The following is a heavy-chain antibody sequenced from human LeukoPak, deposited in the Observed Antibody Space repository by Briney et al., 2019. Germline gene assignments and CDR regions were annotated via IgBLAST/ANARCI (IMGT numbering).Heavy chain of an antibody. V-gene: IGHV3-7*03. J-gene: IGHJ6*02. CDR3: ARDRGGYDYPSYGMDV. D-gene: IGHD5-12*01. CDR2: IKQDGSEK. CDR1: GFTFSSYW. Sequence: GGSLRLSCAASGFTFSSYWMSWVRQAPGKGLEWVANIKQDGSEKYYVDSVKGRLTISRDNAKNSLYLQMNSLRAEDTAVYYCARDRGGYDYPSYGMDVWGQGTTVTVSS.